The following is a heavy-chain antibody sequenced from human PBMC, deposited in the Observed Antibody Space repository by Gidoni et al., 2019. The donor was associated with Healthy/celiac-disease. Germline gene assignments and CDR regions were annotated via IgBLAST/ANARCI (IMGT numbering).Heavy chain of an antibody. CDR3: ARGRRYYGVPGWFDP. CDR1: GGSFRCYY. CDR2: INHSGST. J-gene: IGHJ5*02. D-gene: IGHD3-10*01. Sequence: QVQLQQWGAGLLKPSETLSLTCAVYGGSFRCYYWSWIRQPPGKGLEWIGEINHSGSTNYNPSLKRRVTISVDTSKNQFSLKLSSVTAADTAVYYCARGRRYYGVPGWFDPWGQGTLVTVSS. V-gene: IGHV4-34*01.